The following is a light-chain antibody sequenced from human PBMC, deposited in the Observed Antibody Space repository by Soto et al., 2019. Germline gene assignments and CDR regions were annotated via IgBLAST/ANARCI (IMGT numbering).Light chain of an antibody. CDR1: QSISSS. V-gene: IGKV1-5*03. J-gene: IGKJ1*01. CDR3: QQYKDYTWT. CDR2: LAS. Sequence: DIQMTQSPSTLSASLGDRASITCRASQSISSSLAWYQQKPGKAPKLLIYLASSLESGVPSRFSGSGSGTEFTLTISSLQPDDFTTFYCQQYKDYTWTFGQGTKVDIK.